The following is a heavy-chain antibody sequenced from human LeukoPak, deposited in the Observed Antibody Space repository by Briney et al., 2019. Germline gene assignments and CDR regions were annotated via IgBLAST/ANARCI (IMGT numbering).Heavy chain of an antibody. J-gene: IGHJ3*02. D-gene: IGHD3-9*01. V-gene: IGHV3-23*01. Sequence: GGSLRLSCAASGFTFSSSAMSWVRQAPGKGLEWVSSISSSDNSTYYADSVKGRFTISRDNSKNTLYLQMNSLRAEDTAVYYCARDFDSLLDAFDIWGQGTMVTVSS. CDR2: ISSSDNST. CDR3: ARDFDSLLDAFDI. CDR1: GFTFSSSA.